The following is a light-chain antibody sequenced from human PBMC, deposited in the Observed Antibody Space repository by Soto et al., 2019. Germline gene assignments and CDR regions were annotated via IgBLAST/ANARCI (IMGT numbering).Light chain of an antibody. CDR3: QQYNNWPPVT. CDR2: GAS. CDR1: QSVSSN. J-gene: IGKJ1*01. Sequence: IVMTQSPAPQSVSPGESATLSCRASQSVSSNLAWYQQKPGQAPRLLIYGASTRATGIPARFSGSGSGTEFTLTISSLQSEDFAVYYCQQYNNWPPVTFGQGTKVDIK. V-gene: IGKV3-15*01.